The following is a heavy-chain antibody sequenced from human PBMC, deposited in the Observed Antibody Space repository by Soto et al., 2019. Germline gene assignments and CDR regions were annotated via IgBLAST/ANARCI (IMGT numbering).Heavy chain of an antibody. V-gene: IGHV3-33*01. Sequence: QVQLVESGGGVVQPGRSLRLSCAASGFTFSSYGMHWVRQAPGKGLEWVAVIWYDGSNKYYADSVKGRFTISRDNYKNTLYLQMNSLRAEDTAVYYCARVGYDFWSGYRTYYYYGMDVWGQGTTVTVSS. J-gene: IGHJ6*02. D-gene: IGHD3-3*01. CDR1: GFTFSSYG. CDR2: IWYDGSNK. CDR3: ARVGYDFWSGYRTYYYYGMDV.